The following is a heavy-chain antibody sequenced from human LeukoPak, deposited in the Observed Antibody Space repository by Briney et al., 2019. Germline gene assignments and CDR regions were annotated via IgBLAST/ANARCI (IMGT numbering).Heavy chain of an antibody. CDR1: GGSFSGYY. J-gene: IGHJ4*02. CDR3: AKGRGPRAVAGRALDY. CDR2: INHSGST. Sequence: ETSETLSLTCAVYGGSFSGYYWSWIRQPPGKGLEWIGEINHSGSTNYNPSLKSRVTISVDTSKNQFSLKLSSVTAADTAVYYCAKGRGPRAVAGRALDYWGQGTLVTVSS. D-gene: IGHD6-19*01. V-gene: IGHV4-34*01.